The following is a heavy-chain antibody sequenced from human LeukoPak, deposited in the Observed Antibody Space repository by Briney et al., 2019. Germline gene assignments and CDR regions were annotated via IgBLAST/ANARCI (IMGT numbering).Heavy chain of an antibody. J-gene: IGHJ4*02. CDR2: INPNSGGT. CDR3: ARDSSIVGAMGIDY. CDR1: GYTFTGYY. D-gene: IGHD1-26*01. V-gene: IGHV1-2*02. Sequence: GASLKVSCKASGYTFTGYYMHWVRQAPGQGLEWMGWINPNSGGTNYAQKFQGRVTMTRDTSISTAYMELSRLRSDDTAVYYCARDSSIVGAMGIDYWGQGTLVTVSS.